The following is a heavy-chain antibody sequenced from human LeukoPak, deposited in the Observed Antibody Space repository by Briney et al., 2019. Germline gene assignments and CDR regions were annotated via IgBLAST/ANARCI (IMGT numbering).Heavy chain of an antibody. V-gene: IGHV3-30*18. J-gene: IGHJ4*02. CDR1: GFTFSSYG. D-gene: IGHD2-2*01. Sequence: GGSLRLSCAASGFTFSSYGMHWVRQAPGKGLEWVAVISYDGSNKCYADSVKGRFTISRDNSKNTLYLQMNSLRAEDTAVYYCAKSSRYCSSTSCYGYFDYWGQGTLVTVSS. CDR3: AKSSRYCSSTSCYGYFDY. CDR2: ISYDGSNK.